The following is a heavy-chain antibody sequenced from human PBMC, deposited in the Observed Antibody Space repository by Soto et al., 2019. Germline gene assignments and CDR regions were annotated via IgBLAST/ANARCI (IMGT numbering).Heavy chain of an antibody. CDR3: ARADFGASGDY. CDR1: GYTFTSYG. J-gene: IGHJ4*02. Sequence: QVQLVQSGAEVKKPGASVKVSCKASGYTFTSYGISWVRQAPGQGLEWMGWISAYNGNTNYAQKLQGRVTMTTDTSTTTVYMNPRRLTSDDTGVKYCARADFGASGDYWGQGTLVTVSS. V-gene: IGHV1-18*01. D-gene: IGHD3-3*01. CDR2: ISAYNGNT.